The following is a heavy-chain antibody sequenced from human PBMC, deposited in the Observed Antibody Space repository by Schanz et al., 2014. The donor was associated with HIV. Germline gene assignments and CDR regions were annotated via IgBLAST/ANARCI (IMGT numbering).Heavy chain of an antibody. CDR3: AKDRITGTTGVPYYYYGMDV. J-gene: IGHJ6*02. CDR2: IWYHGNLT. Sequence: QVQLVESGGGVVQPGRSLRLSCTTSGFRFSDHGMHWVRQAPGKGLEWVALIWYHGNLTYYADSVKGRFTISRDNSKNTLYLQMNSLRAEDTAVYYCAKDRITGTTGVPYYYYGMDVWGQGTTVTVSS. V-gene: IGHV3-33*06. CDR1: GFRFSDHG. D-gene: IGHD1-7*01.